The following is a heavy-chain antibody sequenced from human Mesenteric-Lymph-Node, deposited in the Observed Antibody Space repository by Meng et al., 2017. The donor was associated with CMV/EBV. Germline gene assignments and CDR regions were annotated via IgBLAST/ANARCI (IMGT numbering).Heavy chain of an antibody. Sequence: GESLKISCAASGFTFSNYVMHWVRQAPGKGLEWVASMRYEGSNKYYADSVKGRFTTSRDNSKNTLYLQMNSLRAEDTAVYYCVKIGGAYFYGSGTYQIPFDYWGQGTLVTVSS. V-gene: IGHV3-30*02. J-gene: IGHJ4*02. CDR1: GFTFSNYV. CDR2: MRYEGSNK. D-gene: IGHD3-10*01. CDR3: VKIGGAYFYGSGTYQIPFDY.